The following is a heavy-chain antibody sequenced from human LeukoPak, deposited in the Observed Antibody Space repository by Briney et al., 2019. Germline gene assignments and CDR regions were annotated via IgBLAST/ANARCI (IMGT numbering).Heavy chain of an antibody. CDR1: GLTFITYW. CDR2: INQDGSEM. D-gene: IGHD3-16*01. Sequence: GGSLRLSCAASGLTFITYWMSWVRQAPGKGLEWVANINQDGSEMYYVDSVKGRFTISRDNAKNSLYLQMNSLRAEDTAVYYCARGGGGVDYWGQGTLVTVSS. V-gene: IGHV3-7*01. J-gene: IGHJ4*02. CDR3: ARGGGGVDY.